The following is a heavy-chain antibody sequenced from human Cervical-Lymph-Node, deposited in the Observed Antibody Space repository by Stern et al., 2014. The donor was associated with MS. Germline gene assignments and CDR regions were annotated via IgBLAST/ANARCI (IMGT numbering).Heavy chain of an antibody. J-gene: IGHJ4*02. V-gene: IGHV3-33*01. Sequence: VQLVESGGGVVQPGTSLRLSCAASGFTFSSYGMHWVRQAPGKGLEWVALAWYDGSTAYYTNSVKGRSTISRDNSKNTLSLQMNSLTAEDTAVYYCARGHIPYAYNYLFDYWGQGTLVTVSS. CDR1: GFTFSSYG. CDR3: ARGHIPYAYNYLFDY. D-gene: IGHD5-24*01. CDR2: AWYDGSTA.